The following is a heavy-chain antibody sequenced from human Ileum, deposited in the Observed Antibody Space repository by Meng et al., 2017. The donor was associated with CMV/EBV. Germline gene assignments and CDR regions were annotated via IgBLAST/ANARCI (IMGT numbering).Heavy chain of an antibody. CDR3: VRQVVAASFDY. CDR1: GGSITSGNSY. J-gene: IGHJ4*02. D-gene: IGHD2-15*01. V-gene: IGHV4-30-4*08. CDR2: IYYSGSP. Sequence: QVQRQESGPGLVKPSQTLSLTCIVSGGSITSGNSYWSWIRQPPGRGLEWIGYIYYSGSPYYKPSLKSRVTISLDTSKNQFSLNLRSVTATDSAVYYCVRQVVAASFDYWGQGALVTVSS.